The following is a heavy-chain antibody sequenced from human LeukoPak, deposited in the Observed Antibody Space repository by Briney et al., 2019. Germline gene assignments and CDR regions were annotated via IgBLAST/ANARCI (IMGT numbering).Heavy chain of an antibody. J-gene: IGHJ4*02. CDR1: GFTFSDYP. V-gene: IGHV3-69-1*01. CDR2: ISSTGVI. D-gene: IGHD1-26*01. Sequence: GGSLRLSCAASGFTFSDYPMNWVRQTPGKGLEWVSYISSTGVIYYADSVRGRFSISRDNAMNSVYMQMNSLRAEDTAVYYCAKDLSGSYSYDYWGQGTLVTVSS. CDR3: AKDLSGSYSYDY.